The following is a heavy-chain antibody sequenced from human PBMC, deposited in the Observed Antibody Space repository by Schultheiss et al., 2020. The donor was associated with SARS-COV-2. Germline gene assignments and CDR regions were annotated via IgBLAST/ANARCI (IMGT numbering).Heavy chain of an antibody. J-gene: IGHJ4*02. D-gene: IGHD3-3*01. Sequence: GGSLRLSCAASGFTFSSYAMSWVRQAPGKGLEWVSAISGSGGSTYYADSVKGRFTISRDNFKNTLYLQMNSLGAEDTAVYYCASGFYDFWSGYYKDDYWGRGTLVTVSS. V-gene: IGHV3-23*01. CDR1: GFTFSSYA. CDR3: ASGFYDFWSGYYKDDY. CDR2: ISGSGGST.